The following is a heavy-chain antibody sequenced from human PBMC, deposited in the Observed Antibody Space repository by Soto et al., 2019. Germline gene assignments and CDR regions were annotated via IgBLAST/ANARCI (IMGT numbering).Heavy chain of an antibody. CDR1: GGSISTYY. V-gene: IGHV4-59*08. CDR3: ARHPRTGYSYYMDV. CDR2: IYYSGST. Sequence: QVQLQESGPGLVKPSETLSLTCTVSGGSISTYYWSWIRQPPGKGLEWIGNIYYSGSTNYNPSLESRVTISVDTSKKQFSLKLSSVTAADTAVYCCARHPRTGYSYYMDVWGKGTTVTVSS. J-gene: IGHJ6*03.